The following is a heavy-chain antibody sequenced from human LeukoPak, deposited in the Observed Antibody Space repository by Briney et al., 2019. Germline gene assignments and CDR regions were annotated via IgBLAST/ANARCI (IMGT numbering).Heavy chain of an antibody. CDR1: GGSISSSSYY. CDR3: ARGPYDFWSEYYFDY. V-gene: IGHV4-39*07. CDR2: IYYSGST. Sequence: SETLSLTCTVSGGSISSSSYYWGWIRKPPGKGLEWIGSIYYSGSTYYNPSLKSRVTISVDTSKNQFSLKLSSVTAADTAVYYCARGPYDFWSEYYFDYWGQGTLVTVSS. J-gene: IGHJ4*02. D-gene: IGHD3-3*01.